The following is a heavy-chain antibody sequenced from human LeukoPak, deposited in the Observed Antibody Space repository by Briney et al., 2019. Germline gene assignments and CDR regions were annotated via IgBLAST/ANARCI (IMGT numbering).Heavy chain of an antibody. CDR3: ARRVGGSDYRWYDP. Sequence: SETLSLTCTVSGGSISSYYWNWIRQPAGKGLEWIGRIYSVGSTTYNPSLKSRVIISLDTSKNRFSLRVNSVTAADTAVYYCARRVGGSDYRWYDPWGQGTLVTVSS. V-gene: IGHV4-4*07. CDR2: IYSVGST. D-gene: IGHD1-26*01. CDR1: GGSISSYY. J-gene: IGHJ5*02.